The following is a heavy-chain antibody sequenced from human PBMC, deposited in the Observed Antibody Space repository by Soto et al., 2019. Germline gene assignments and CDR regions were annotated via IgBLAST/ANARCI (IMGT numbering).Heavy chain of an antibody. CDR3: ARDYDSSGYQD. CDR2: INHSGST. J-gene: IGHJ4*02. Sequence: QVQPQQWGAGLLKPSETLSLTCAVYGGSFSGYYWSWIRQPPGKGLEWIGEINHSGSTNYNPSLKSRVTISVDTSKNQFSLKLSSVTAADTAVYYCARDYDSSGYQDWGQGTLVTVSS. D-gene: IGHD3-22*01. CDR1: GGSFSGYY. V-gene: IGHV4-34*01.